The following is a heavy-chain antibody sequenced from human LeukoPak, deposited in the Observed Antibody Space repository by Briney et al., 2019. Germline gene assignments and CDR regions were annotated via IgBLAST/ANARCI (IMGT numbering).Heavy chain of an antibody. D-gene: IGHD5-12*01. CDR3: ASRSAYDGEDAFDI. Sequence: ASVKVSCKASGYTFTSYGINWVRQAPGQGLEWMGWISGYNGNTNSAQRLQGRVTMTTDTSTSTAYMELRSLTSDDTAVYYCASRSAYDGEDAFDIWGQGTMVTVSS. CDR1: GYTFTSYG. J-gene: IGHJ3*02. V-gene: IGHV1-18*01. CDR2: ISGYNGNT.